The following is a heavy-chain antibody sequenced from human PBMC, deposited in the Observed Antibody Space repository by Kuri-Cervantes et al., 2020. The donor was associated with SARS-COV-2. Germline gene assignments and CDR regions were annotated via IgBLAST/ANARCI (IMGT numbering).Heavy chain of an antibody. CDR1: GGSISSSNW. J-gene: IGHJ5*02. V-gene: IGHV4-4*02. CDR2: IYHSGST. D-gene: IGHD2-15*01. Sequence: SCAVSGGSISSSNWWSWVRQPPGKGLEWIGEIYHSGSTNYNPSLKSRVTISVDKSKNQFSLKLSSVTAADTAVYYCARDPNTIVVVVAATHGIWFDPWGQGTLVTVSS. CDR3: ARDPNTIVVVVAATHGIWFDP.